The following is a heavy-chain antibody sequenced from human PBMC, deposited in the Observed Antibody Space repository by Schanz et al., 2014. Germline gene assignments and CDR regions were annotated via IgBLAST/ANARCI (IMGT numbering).Heavy chain of an antibody. J-gene: IGHJ4*02. CDR1: GFTFSSYA. D-gene: IGHD3-22*01. CDR2: LSGSGGST. V-gene: IGHV3-23*04. Sequence: VQLVESGGGLVQPGGSLRLSCAASGFTFSSYAMSWVRQAPGKGLEWVSALSGSGGSTYYADSVKDRFTVSRDNSKNTVYLQMNRLRAEDTAVYYCARVHHYDPSCWGYFDHWGRGALVTVSS. CDR3: ARVHHYDPSCWGYFDH.